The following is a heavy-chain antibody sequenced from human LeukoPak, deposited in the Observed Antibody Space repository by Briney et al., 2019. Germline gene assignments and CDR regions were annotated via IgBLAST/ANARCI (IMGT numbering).Heavy chain of an antibody. CDR3: ARDLGTGDDAFDI. Sequence: SVKVSCKASGYTFTSYDINWMRQAPGQGLERMGGIIPIFGTANYAQKFQGRVTITADESTSTAYMELSSLRSEDTAVYYCARDLGTGDDAFDIWGQGTMVTVSS. CDR1: GYTFTSYD. V-gene: IGHV1-69*13. J-gene: IGHJ3*02. CDR2: IIPIFGTA. D-gene: IGHD3-10*01.